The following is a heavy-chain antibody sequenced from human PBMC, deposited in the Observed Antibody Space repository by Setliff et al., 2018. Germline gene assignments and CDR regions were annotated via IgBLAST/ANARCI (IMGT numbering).Heavy chain of an antibody. CDR2: IYTSGST. J-gene: IGHJ3*02. CDR1: GGSISSTSYY. D-gene: IGHD1-26*01. CDR3: ARKGISALSGAFDM. Sequence: SETLSLTCTVSGGSISSTSYYWGWIRQPPGKGLDWIGSIYTSGSTNYNPSLKSRVTMSVDTSKNQFSLKLSSVTAADTAVYYCARKGISALSGAFDMWGQGTMVTVSS. V-gene: IGHV4-39*07.